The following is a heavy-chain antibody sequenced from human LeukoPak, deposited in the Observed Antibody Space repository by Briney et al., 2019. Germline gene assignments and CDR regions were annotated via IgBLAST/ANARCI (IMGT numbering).Heavy chain of an antibody. V-gene: IGHV3-66*01. D-gene: IGHD4/OR15-4a*01. J-gene: IGHJ4*02. CDR1: GFTFSTSA. CDR3: ARVGGANYYFDY. CDR2: IYSGGSS. Sequence: GGSLRLSCSASGFTFSTSAIHWVRQAPGKGLEWVSVIYSGGSSFYADSVKGRFTISRDNSKNTLYLQMNSLRAEDTAVYYCARVGGANYYFDYWGQGTLVTVSS.